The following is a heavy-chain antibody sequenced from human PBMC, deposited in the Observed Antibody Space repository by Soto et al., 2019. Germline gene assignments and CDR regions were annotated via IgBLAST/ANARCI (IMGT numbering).Heavy chain of an antibody. CDR2: MNPNSGHT. J-gene: IGHJ6*02. CDR1: GYAFTTYD. Sequence: QVQLVQSGAEVKKPGASVKVSCKASGYAFTTYDINWVRQATGQGPEWMGWMNPNSGHTVYAQKFQGRVTVTRDTSINTAYMELSSLRSEDTAVYYCARGGMWFGGYGMDVWGQGTTVTVSS. V-gene: IGHV1-8*01. D-gene: IGHD3-10*01. CDR3: ARGGMWFGGYGMDV.